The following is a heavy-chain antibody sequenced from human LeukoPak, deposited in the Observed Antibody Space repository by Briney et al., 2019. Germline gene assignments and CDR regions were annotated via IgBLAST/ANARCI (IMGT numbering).Heavy chain of an antibody. D-gene: IGHD1-1*01. CDR3: ARKHRWNGLYFDY. CDR2: IHYSGST. CDR1: GYSISSSNW. J-gene: IGHJ4*02. Sequence: SETLSLTCAVSGYSISSSNWWGWVRQPPGKGLEWIGYIHYSGSTYYNPSLLSRVTMSVDTSKNQFSLKLSSVTAVDTAVYYCARKHRWNGLYFDYWGQGILVTVSP. V-gene: IGHV4-28*01.